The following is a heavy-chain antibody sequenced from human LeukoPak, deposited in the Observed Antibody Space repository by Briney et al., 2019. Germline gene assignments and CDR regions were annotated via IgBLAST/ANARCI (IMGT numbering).Heavy chain of an antibody. J-gene: IGHJ6*02. CDR3: ASRIAARLPSYYYYGMDV. Sequence: PSETLSLTCAVYGGSFSGYYWSWIRQAPGKGLEWIGEINHSGSTNYNPSLKSRVTISVDTSKNQFSLKLSSVTAADTAVYYCASRIAARLPSYYYYGMDVWGQGTTVTVSS. CDR2: INHSGST. V-gene: IGHV4-34*01. CDR1: GGSFSGYY. D-gene: IGHD6-6*01.